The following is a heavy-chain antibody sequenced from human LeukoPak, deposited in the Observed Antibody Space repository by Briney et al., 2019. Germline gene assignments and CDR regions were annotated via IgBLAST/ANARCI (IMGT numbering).Heavy chain of an antibody. J-gene: IGHJ4*02. D-gene: IGHD3-10*01. CDR2: IYYSGST. CDR3: ARHESGFSPHFDY. CDR1: GGSISSSSYY. Sequence: PSETLSLTCTVSGGSISSSSYYWGWIRQPPGKGLEWIGSIYYSGSTYYNPSLKSRVTISVDTSKNQFSLKLSSVTAADTAVYYCARHESGFSPHFDYWGQGTLVTVSS. V-gene: IGHV4-39*01.